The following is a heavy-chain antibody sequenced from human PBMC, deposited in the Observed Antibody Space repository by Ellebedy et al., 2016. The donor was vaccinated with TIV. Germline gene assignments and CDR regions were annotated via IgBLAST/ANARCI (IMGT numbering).Heavy chain of an antibody. CDR1: GYTFTSYG. Sequence: ASVKVSXXASGYTFTSYGISWVRQAPGQGLEWMGWIIPIFGTANYAQKFQGRVTMTTDTSTSTAYMELRSLRSDDTAVYYCATLSTTRRGYYYYGMDVWGQGTTVTVSS. J-gene: IGHJ6*02. D-gene: IGHD4-11*01. CDR2: IIPIFGTA. CDR3: ATLSTTRRGYYYYGMDV. V-gene: IGHV1-18*04.